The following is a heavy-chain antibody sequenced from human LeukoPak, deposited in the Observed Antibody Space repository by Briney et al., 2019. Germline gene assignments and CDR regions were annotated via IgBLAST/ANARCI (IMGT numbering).Heavy chain of an antibody. V-gene: IGHV3-7*01. CDR3: ARDGLYDSSGYYLY. D-gene: IGHD3-22*01. CDR1: GFTFDDYA. Sequence: GGSLRLSCAASGFTFDDYAMHWVRQAPGKGLEWVANIKQDGSEKYYVDSVKGRFTISRDNAKNSLYLQMNSLRAEDTAVYYCARDGLYDSSGYYLYWGQGTLVTVSS. J-gene: IGHJ4*02. CDR2: IKQDGSEK.